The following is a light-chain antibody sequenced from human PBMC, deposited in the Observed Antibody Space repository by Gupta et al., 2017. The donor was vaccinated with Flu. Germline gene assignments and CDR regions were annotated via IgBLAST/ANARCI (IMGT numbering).Light chain of an antibody. CDR3: GSFAGGSEV. V-gene: IGLV2-8*01. CDR1: SSDIGGYNY. J-gene: IGLJ1*01. CDR2: EVS. Sequence: QSVTISCAGSSSDIGGYNYVPWHQPHPGKAPILIIYEVSARPSGVPDRFSGSKTDNTASLTVAGLQAEDESDYYCGSFAGGSEVFGTATKVTVL.